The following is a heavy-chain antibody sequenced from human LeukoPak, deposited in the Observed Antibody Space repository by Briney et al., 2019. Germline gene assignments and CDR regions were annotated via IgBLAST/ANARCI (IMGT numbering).Heavy chain of an antibody. J-gene: IGHJ3*02. V-gene: IGHV3-48*03. Sequence: GSLRLSCAASGFTFSDYEMNWVRQAPGKGLEWVSYISSSASIIYYSDSVKGRFTISRDNAKNSLFLQMSSLRSEDTAVYYCARGPTLATNAFDIWGHGTLVTVSS. CDR3: ARGPTLATNAFDI. CDR2: ISSSASII. CDR1: GFTFSDYE. D-gene: IGHD2-15*01.